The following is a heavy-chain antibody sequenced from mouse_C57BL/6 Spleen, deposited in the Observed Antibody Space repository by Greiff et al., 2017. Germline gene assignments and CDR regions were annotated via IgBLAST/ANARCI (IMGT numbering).Heavy chain of an antibody. CDR1: GFTFSDYG. V-gene: IGHV5-17*01. J-gene: IGHJ3*01. Sequence: LVESGGGLVKPGGSLKLSCAASGFTFSDYGMHWVRQAPEKGLEWVAYISSGSSTIYYADTVKGRFTISRDNAKNTLFLQMTSLRSEDTAMYYCARHYYGSSAWFAYWGQGTLVTVSA. CDR2: ISSGSSTI. CDR3: ARHYYGSSAWFAY. D-gene: IGHD1-1*01.